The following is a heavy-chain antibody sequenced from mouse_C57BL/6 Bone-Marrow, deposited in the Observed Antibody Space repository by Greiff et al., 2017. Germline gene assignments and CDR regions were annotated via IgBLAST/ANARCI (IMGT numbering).Heavy chain of an antibody. D-gene: IGHD4-1*01. Sequence: VQLQQSGPELVKPGASVKISCKASGYTFTSYWMHWVKQRPGQGLEWIGMIHPNSGSTNYNEKFKSKATLPVDKSSRTAYMQLSSLTSEDSAVYYCARSWDAFCDHWGQGTTLTVSS. CDR2: IHPNSGST. J-gene: IGHJ2*01. CDR3: ARSWDAFCDH. CDR1: GYTFTSYW. V-gene: IGHV1-64*01.